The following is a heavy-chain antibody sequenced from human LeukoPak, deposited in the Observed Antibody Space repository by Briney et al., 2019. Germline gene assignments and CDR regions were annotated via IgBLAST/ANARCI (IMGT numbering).Heavy chain of an antibody. D-gene: IGHD6-19*01. CDR3: AREIAVGDYFDY. Sequence: ASVKVSCKASGYTFTGYYKHWVRQAPGQGLEWMGWINPNSGGTNYAQKFQGRVTMTRDTSISTAYMELSRLRSDDTAVYYCAREIAVGDYFDYWGQGTLVTVSS. CDR1: GYTFTGYY. CDR2: INPNSGGT. V-gene: IGHV1-2*02. J-gene: IGHJ4*02.